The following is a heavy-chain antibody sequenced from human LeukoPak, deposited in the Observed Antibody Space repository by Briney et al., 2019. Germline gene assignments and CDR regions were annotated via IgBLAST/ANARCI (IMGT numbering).Heavy chain of an antibody. V-gene: IGHV4-34*01. D-gene: IGHD2-2*01. Sequence: PSETLSLTCAVYGGSFSGYYWSWIRKPPGKGLEWIGEIIHSGSTNYNPSLKSRVTISVDTSKNQFSLKLSSVTAADTAVYYCARGYCSSTSCPGGSDWFDPWGQGTLVTVSS. CDR1: GGSFSGYY. CDR2: IIHSGST. CDR3: ARGYCSSTSCPGGSDWFDP. J-gene: IGHJ5*02.